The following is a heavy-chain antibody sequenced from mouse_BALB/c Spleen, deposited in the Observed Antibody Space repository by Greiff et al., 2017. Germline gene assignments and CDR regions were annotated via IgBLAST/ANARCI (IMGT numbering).Heavy chain of an antibody. V-gene: IGHV1S29*02. Sequence: EVKLQESGPELVKPGASVKISCKASGYTFTDYNMHWVKQSHGKSLEWIGYIYPYNGGTGYNQKFKSKATLTVDNSSSTAYMELRSLTSEDSAVYYCAREGLYYGGYFDVWGAGTTVTVSS. CDR2: IYPYNGGT. J-gene: IGHJ1*01. CDR1: GYTFTDYN. CDR3: AREGLYYGGYFDV. D-gene: IGHD2-1*01.